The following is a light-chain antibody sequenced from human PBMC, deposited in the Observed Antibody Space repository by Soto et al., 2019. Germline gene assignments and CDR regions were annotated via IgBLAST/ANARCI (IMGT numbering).Light chain of an antibody. Sequence: DIQMTQSPSSLSASVGDRVTITCRASQSISRYLNWYRQKPGKAPSLLIYGASNLQRGVPSRFTGSGSGTEFTLTSSSLQPEDFAAFYCQQSYTSPYTFGQGTKLEIK. CDR1: QSISRY. CDR2: GAS. V-gene: IGKV1-39*01. J-gene: IGKJ2*01. CDR3: QQSYTSPYT.